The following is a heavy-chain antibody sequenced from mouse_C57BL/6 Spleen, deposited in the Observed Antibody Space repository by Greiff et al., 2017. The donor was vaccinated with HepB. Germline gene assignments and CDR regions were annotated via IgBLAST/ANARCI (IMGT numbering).Heavy chain of an antibody. CDR1: GYSITSGYY. CDR2: ISYDGSN. CDR3: ARELDVYGDY. Sequence: EVQLQQSGPGLVKSSQSLSLTCSVTGYSITSGYYWNWIRQFPGNKLEWMGYISYDGSNNYNPSLKNRISITRDTSKNQFFLKLNSVTTEDTATYYCARELDVYGDYWGQGTTLTVSS. D-gene: IGHD2-2*01. J-gene: IGHJ2*01. V-gene: IGHV3-6*01.